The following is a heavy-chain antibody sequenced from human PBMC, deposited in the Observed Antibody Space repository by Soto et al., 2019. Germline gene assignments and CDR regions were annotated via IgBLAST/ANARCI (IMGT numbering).Heavy chain of an antibody. CDR1: GFPFSSCC. CDR2: IKPDGSET. J-gene: IGHJ4*02. CDR3: ARGRYHFDY. Sequence: GGSLRLSCAASGFPFSSCCMTWFRQPPGMGLEWVANIKPDGSETDCVDSVKGRFTISRDNARNSVYLQMNSLTAEDTAVFHCARGRYHFDYWGKGALVTLSS. D-gene: IGHD1-20*01. V-gene: IGHV3-7*01.